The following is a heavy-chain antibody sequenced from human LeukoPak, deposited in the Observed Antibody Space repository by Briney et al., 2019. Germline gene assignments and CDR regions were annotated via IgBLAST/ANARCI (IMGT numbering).Heavy chain of an antibody. CDR1: GGSISSNY. Sequence: PSETLSLTCTVSGGSISSNYWSWIRQPPGKGLEWIGYIHYSGSTNYNPSLKGRVTISVDTSKNQFSLELSSVTAADTAVYYCARFLVGTSTQSFDYWGQGTLVTVSS. D-gene: IGHD1-26*01. V-gene: IGHV4-59*01. J-gene: IGHJ4*02. CDR2: IHYSGST. CDR3: ARFLVGTSTQSFDY.